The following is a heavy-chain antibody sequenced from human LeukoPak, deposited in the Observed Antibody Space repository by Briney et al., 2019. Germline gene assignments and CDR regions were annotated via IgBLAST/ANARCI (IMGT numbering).Heavy chain of an antibody. D-gene: IGHD2-2*01. CDR1: GFTFSSYS. J-gene: IGHJ3*01. V-gene: IGHV3-21*01. CDR3: ARDIAPSAIPDAFDL. CDR2: ISSSSSYI. Sequence: GGSLRLSCAASGFTFSSYSMNWVRQAPGKGLEWVSSISSSSSYIYYADSVKGRFTISRDNAKNSLYLQMNSLRAEDTAVYYCARDIAPSAIPDAFDLWGLGAMVTVSS.